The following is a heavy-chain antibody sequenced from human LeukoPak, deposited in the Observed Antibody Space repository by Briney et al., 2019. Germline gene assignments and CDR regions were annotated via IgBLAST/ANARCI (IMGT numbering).Heavy chain of an antibody. CDR3: ARDQPSWVVPANSYGMDV. V-gene: IGHV1-69*04. Sequence: SVKVSCKASGGTFSSYAISWVRQAPGQGLEWMGRIIPILGIANYAQKFQGRVTITADKSTSTAYMELSSLRSEDTAVCYCARDQPSWVVPANSYGMDVWGQGTTVTVSS. CDR1: GGTFSSYA. D-gene: IGHD2-2*01. CDR2: IIPILGIA. J-gene: IGHJ6*02.